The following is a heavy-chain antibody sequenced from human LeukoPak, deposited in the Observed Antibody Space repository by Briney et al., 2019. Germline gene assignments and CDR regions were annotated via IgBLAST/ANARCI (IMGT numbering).Heavy chain of an antibody. CDR2: ISAYNGNT. Sequence: GASVKVSCKASGYTFTSYGISWVRQAPGQGLEWMGWISAYNGNTNYAQKLQGRVTMTTDTSTSTAYVELRSLRSDDTAVYYCARERRYSSSLYYFDYWGQGTLVTISS. J-gene: IGHJ4*02. CDR3: ARERRYSSSLYYFDY. CDR1: GYTFTSYG. V-gene: IGHV1-18*01. D-gene: IGHD6-6*01.